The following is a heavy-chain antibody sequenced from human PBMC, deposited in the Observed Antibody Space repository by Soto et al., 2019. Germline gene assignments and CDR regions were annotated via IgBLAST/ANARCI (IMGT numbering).Heavy chain of an antibody. CDR3: ARGSITIFGVVDYYYYYYLDV. Sequence: ASVKVSCKVSGYTLTELSMHWVRQAPGKGLEWMGGFDPEDGETSYAQKFQGRVTMTEDTSTDTAYMELSSLRSEDTAVYYCARGSITIFGVVDYYYYYYLDVWGKGTTVTVSS. D-gene: IGHD3-3*01. CDR1: GYTLTELS. J-gene: IGHJ6*03. V-gene: IGHV1-24*01. CDR2: FDPEDGET.